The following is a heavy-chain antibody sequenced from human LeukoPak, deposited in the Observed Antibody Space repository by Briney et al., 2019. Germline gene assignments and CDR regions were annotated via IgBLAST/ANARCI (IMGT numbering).Heavy chain of an antibody. CDR1: GFTFSSYS. V-gene: IGHV3-48*04. J-gene: IGHJ5*02. Sequence: GGSLRLSCAASGFTFSSYSMNWVRQAPGKGLEWVSYISSGSSTIYYADSVKGRFTMSRDNAKNSLYLQMNSLRAEDTAVHYCARARQPYCGGDCYREDWLDPWGQGTLVTVSS. CDR2: ISSGSSTI. D-gene: IGHD2-21*02. CDR3: ARARQPYCGGDCYREDWLDP.